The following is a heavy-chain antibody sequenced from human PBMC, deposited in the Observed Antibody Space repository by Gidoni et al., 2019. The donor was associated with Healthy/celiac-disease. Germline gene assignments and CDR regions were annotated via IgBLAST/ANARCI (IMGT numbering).Heavy chain of an antibody. Sequence: QVQLVQSGAEVKKPGASVKVSCKASGYTFTGYYMHWVRQAPGQGLEWMGWINPNSGGTNYAQKFQGRVTMTRDTSISTAYMELSRLRSDDTAVYYCARCQGSVVVPAAPTFDPWGQGTLVTVSS. D-gene: IGHD2-2*01. CDR2: INPNSGGT. CDR1: GYTFTGYY. J-gene: IGHJ5*02. V-gene: IGHV1-2*02. CDR3: ARCQGSVVVPAAPTFDP.